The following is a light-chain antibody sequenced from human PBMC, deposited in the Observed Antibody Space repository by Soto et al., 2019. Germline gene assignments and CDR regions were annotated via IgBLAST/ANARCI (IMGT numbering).Light chain of an antibody. V-gene: IGLV2-14*01. J-gene: IGLJ1*01. CDR3: CSYTSSSTYV. Sequence: QSVLTQPASVSGSPGQSITISCTRTSSDVGGYNYVSWYQQHPGKAPKLMIYDVSNRPSGVSNRFSGSKSGNTASLTISGLQAEDEADYYCCSYTSSSTYVFGTGTKLTVL. CDR1: SSDVGGYNY. CDR2: DVS.